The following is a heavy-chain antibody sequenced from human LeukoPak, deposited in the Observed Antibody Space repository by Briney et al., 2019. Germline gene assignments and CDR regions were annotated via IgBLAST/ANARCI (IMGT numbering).Heavy chain of an antibody. Sequence: GGSLRLSCAASGFTFSSYALSWVRQAPGKGLEWVSAVDGRGSSTYYADSVKGRFTISRDNSNNTLYLQMNSLRAEDTAEYYCAKDLSGSGSYYPLDYWGQGTLVTVSS. D-gene: IGHD3-10*01. CDR2: VDGRGSST. CDR3: AKDLSGSGSYYPLDY. V-gene: IGHV3-23*01. J-gene: IGHJ4*02. CDR1: GFTFSSYA.